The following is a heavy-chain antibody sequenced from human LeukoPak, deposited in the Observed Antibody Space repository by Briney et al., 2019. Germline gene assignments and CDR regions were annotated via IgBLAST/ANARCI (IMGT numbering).Heavy chain of an antibody. Sequence: SETLSLTCGVCGGSLSGYYWSWIRQPPGKGLEWLGEIHHSGSTNYNPSLKSRVAISGDTSKNQLSLKLTSVTAADTAVYYCVREWDYYGSGNLWGQGTLVTVSS. CDR2: IHHSGST. V-gene: IGHV4-34*01. CDR3: VREWDYYGSGNL. CDR1: GGSLSGYY. D-gene: IGHD3-10*01. J-gene: IGHJ5*02.